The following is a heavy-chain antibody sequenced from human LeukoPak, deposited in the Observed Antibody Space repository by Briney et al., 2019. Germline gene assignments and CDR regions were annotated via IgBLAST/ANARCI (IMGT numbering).Heavy chain of an antibody. J-gene: IGHJ4*02. CDR2: INHSGST. CDR3: ARDSSNFDY. V-gene: IGHV4-34*01. CDR1: GGSISGYY. Sequence: SETLSLTCTVSGGSISGYYWSWIRQPPGKGLEWIGEINHSGSTNYNPSLKSRVTISVDTSKNQFSLKLSSVTAADTAVYYCARDSSNFDYWGQGTLVTVSS. D-gene: IGHD6-13*01.